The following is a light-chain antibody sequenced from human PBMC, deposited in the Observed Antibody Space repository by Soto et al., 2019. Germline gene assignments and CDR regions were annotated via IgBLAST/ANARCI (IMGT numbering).Light chain of an antibody. CDR2: GVS. CDR1: QSVSSIY. CDR3: LQYGSSRT. Sequence: EIVLTQSPGTLSLSPGERATLSCRASQSVSSIYLAWYQQKPGQAPRLLIYGVSSRATGIPDRFSGSGSRTDFTLTISRLEPEDFAVYYCLQYGSSRTFGQGTKLEIK. J-gene: IGKJ2*01. V-gene: IGKV3-20*01.